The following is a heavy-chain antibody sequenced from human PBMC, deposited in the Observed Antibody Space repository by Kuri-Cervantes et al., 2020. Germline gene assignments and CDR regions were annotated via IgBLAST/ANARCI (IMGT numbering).Heavy chain of an antibody. V-gene: IGHV4-4*02. CDR1: GGSISSSNW. CDR3: ARGTDYDILTGYFLPYFDY. J-gene: IGHJ4*02. Sequence: SCAVSGGSISSSNWWSWVRQPPGKGLEWIGEIYHSGSTNYNPSLKSRVTISVDTSKNQFSLKLSSVTAADTAVYYCARGTDYDILTGYFLPYFDYWGQGTLVTVSS. D-gene: IGHD3-9*01. CDR2: IYHSGST.